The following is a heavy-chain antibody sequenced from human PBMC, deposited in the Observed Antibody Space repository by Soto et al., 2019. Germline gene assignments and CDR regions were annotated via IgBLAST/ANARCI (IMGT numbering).Heavy chain of an antibody. V-gene: IGHV3-74*01. J-gene: IGHJ6*02. D-gene: IGHD2-2*01. CDR2: INSDGTTT. CDR3: ATDGSYAQHV. CDR1: GFTLSTTW. Sequence: EVQLVVSGGGLVQPGGSLRLSCAASGFTLSTTWMHWVRQAPGKGLVWVSHINSDGTTTTYADSVKGRFTISRDNAKNTVHLQMNSLRAEDTAVYYCATDGSYAQHVWGQGTTVTVSS.